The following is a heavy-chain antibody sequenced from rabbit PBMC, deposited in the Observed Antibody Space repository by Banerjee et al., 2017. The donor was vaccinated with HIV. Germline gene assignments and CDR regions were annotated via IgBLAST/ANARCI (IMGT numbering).Heavy chain of an antibody. J-gene: IGHJ4*01. CDR2: IYVGSNDNT. CDR3: VRAGVYAGSSSYTGFDFNL. D-gene: IGHD8-1*01. CDR1: GFSFSSSYW. V-gene: IGHV1S45*01. Sequence: EESGGDLVKPEGSLTLTCTASGFSFSSSYWISWVRQAPGKGLEWIGCIYVGSNDNTYYASWAKGRFTISRGTSLNTVDLQMTSLTAADTATYFCVRAGVYAGSSSYTGFDFNLWGQGTLVTVS.